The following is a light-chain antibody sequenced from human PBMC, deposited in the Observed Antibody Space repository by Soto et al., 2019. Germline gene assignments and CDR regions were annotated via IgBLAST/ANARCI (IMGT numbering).Light chain of an antibody. V-gene: IGKV1-5*03. CDR2: KAP. CDR1: ENIGTL. CDR3: QQYTTYPLK. Sequence: DIPMTQSPSTLSASVGDSVTITCRASENIGTLLAWYQQKPGNAPMFLIYKAPNLESGVQSRFSGSGSGTEFTLTISSLQPDDIATYYCQQYTTYPLKFGPGTKLEIK. J-gene: IGKJ2*01.